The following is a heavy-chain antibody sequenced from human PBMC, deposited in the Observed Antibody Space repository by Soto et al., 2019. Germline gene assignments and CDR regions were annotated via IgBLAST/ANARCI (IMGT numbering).Heavy chain of an antibody. D-gene: IGHD5-18*01. Sequence: QVQLVQSGAEVKKPGASVKVSCKASGYTFTSYGISWVRQAPGQGLEWMGWISAYNGNTNYAQKLQGRVTMTTDTSTSTAYMELRSLRSDYTAVYYCARDGVDTATGYYYGMDVWGQGTTVTVSS. CDR1: GYTFTSYG. CDR3: ARDGVDTATGYYYGMDV. CDR2: ISAYNGNT. J-gene: IGHJ6*02. V-gene: IGHV1-18*01.